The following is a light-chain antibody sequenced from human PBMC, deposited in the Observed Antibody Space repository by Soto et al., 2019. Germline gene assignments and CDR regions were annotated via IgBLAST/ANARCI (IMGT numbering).Light chain of an antibody. CDR3: RSYTRDYTGV. V-gene: IGLV2-14*01. CDR1: SSDVGDGDF. J-gene: IGLJ3*02. Sequence: QSALTQPASVSGSPRQSITISCTGTSSDVGDGDFVSWYQQRPGNAPKLMIYKVSNRPSGVSNRVSGSKSGNTAALTISGLQAEDEAAYSCRSYTRDYTGVFGGGTKLTVL. CDR2: KVS.